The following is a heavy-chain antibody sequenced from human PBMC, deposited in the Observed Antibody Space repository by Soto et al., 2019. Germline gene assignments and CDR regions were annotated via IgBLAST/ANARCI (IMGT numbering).Heavy chain of an antibody. V-gene: IGHV4-59*12. CDR2: IYYSGST. Sequence: SETLSLTCTVSGGYISSYYWSWIRQPPGKGLEWIGYIYYSGSTNYNPSLKSRVTISVDTSKSEFSLHLTSMTAADTALYYCARGLFSSGWYSYFDPWGQGTPVTVSS. CDR3: ARGLFSSGWYSYFDP. D-gene: IGHD6-19*01. CDR1: GGYISSYY. J-gene: IGHJ5*02.